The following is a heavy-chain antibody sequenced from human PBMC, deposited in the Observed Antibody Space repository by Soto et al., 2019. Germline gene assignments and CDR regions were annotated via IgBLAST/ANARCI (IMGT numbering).Heavy chain of an antibody. CDR3: VRRVSGNYDY. J-gene: IGHJ4*02. CDR2: ISSNGGTT. Sequence: EVQLAESGGGMVQPGGSPRLSCVASGFTFSSYDMHWVRQAPGKGLEYVSSISSNGGTTYYGNSVKGRFTISRYNSKNTLYLQMGSLRAEDMAVYYCVRRVSGNYDYWGQGTLVTVAS. CDR1: GFTFSSYD. V-gene: IGHV3-64*01. D-gene: IGHD1-7*01.